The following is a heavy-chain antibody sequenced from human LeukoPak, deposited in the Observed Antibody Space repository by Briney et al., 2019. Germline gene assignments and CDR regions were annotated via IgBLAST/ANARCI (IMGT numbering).Heavy chain of an antibody. CDR3: ARGYYDFWSGYPGGFDY. CDR1: GFTFSGYA. D-gene: IGHD3-3*01. V-gene: IGHV3-23*01. J-gene: IGHJ4*02. Sequence: GGSLRLSCAASGFTFSGYAMTWVRQAPGKGLEWVSAISDSGASAYYADSVKGRFTISRDNSKNTLYLQMNSLRAEDTAVYYCARGYYDFWSGYPGGFDYWGQGTLVTVSS. CDR2: ISDSGASA.